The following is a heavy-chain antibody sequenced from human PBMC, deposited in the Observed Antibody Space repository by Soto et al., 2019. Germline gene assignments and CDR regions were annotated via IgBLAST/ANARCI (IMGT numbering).Heavy chain of an antibody. Sequence: AESLSLTCAVYGGSFSDYYWSWIRQPPGKGLEWVGAINHSGSTNYNPALKRRVTISVDTSKNQFSLKLSSVTAADTAVNYCASVNRARSRVPRSYYYDSSGYRDSGMDAWGQGTTVTVSS. CDR1: GGSFSDYY. V-gene: IGHV4-34*01. J-gene: IGHJ6*02. CDR2: INHSGST. CDR3: ASVNRARSRVPRSYYYDSSGYRDSGMDA. D-gene: IGHD3-22*01.